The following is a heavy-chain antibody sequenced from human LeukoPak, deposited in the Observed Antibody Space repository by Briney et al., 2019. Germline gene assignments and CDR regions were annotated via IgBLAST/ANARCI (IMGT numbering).Heavy chain of an antibody. CDR1: GFTFDDYG. V-gene: IGHV3-20*04. D-gene: IGHD1-26*01. J-gene: IGHJ5*02. CDR3: ARTSDGNWFDP. CDR2: INWNGGNT. Sequence: PGGSLRLSCAASGFTFDDYGMSWVRHGPGKGLEWVSGINWNGGNTVYADSVKGRFTIFRDNAKNSLYLEMDSLRVEDTALYYCARTSDGNWFDPWGQGTLVTVSS.